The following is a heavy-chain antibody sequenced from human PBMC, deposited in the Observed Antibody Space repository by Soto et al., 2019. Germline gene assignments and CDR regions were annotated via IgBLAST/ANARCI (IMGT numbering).Heavy chain of an antibody. D-gene: IGHD1-1*01. CDR1: GGSISSYR. Sequence: SETLSLTCTVSGGSISSYRWSWIRQPPGKGLECIGHISSSGATNYNPSLKSRVSISLDTSKPQFSLKLTSVTVADTAVYYRARASYNFGSLGYWGQGTLVTVYS. CDR2: ISSSGAT. V-gene: IGHV4-59*01. J-gene: IGHJ4*02. CDR3: ARASYNFGSLGY.